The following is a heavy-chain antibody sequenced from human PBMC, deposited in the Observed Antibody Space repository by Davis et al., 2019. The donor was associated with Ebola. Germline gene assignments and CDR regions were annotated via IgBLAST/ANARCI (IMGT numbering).Heavy chain of an antibody. V-gene: IGHV1-3*01. CDR3: ARLKFWSGYYRKANYYYGMDV. D-gene: IGHD3-3*01. Sequence: ASVKVSCKASGYTFTSYAMHWVRQAPGQRLEWMGWINAGNGNTKYSQKFQGRVTITRDTSASTAYMELSSLRSEDTAVYYCARLKFWSGYYRKANYYYGMDVWGQGTTVTVSS. CDR1: GYTFTSYA. J-gene: IGHJ6*02. CDR2: INAGNGNT.